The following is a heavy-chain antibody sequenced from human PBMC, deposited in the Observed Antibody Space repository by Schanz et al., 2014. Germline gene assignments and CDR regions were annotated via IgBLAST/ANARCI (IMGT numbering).Heavy chain of an antibody. CDR3: AREVGLYDRGWFDP. D-gene: IGHD3-22*01. V-gene: IGHV1-69*04. Sequence: QLQLVQSGAEVKKPGASVKVSCTASGYTFTSYDINWVRQAPGQGLEWMGRIVPIAGITNYAQRFQGRVTITAEKSSGTAYMELSSLRSEDTAVYYCAREVGLYDRGWFDPWGQGTLVTVSS. CDR2: IVPIAGIT. J-gene: IGHJ5*02. CDR1: GYTFTSYD.